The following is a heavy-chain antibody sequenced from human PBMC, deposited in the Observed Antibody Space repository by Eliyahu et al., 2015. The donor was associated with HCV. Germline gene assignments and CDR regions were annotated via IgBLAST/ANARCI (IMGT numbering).Heavy chain of an antibody. CDR3: ARIFGESSSY. CDR1: GFTFNIYS. Sequence: EVHLVESGGGLVQPGESLRPSCAASGFTFNIYSMSWVRQTPGKGLEWVSYISGSSSTTYYADSVKGRFTISRDDAKNSVYLQMNSLRDEDTAVYYCARIFGESSSYWGQGTLVTVSS. V-gene: IGHV3-48*02. CDR2: ISGSSSTT. J-gene: IGHJ4*02. D-gene: IGHD3-16*02.